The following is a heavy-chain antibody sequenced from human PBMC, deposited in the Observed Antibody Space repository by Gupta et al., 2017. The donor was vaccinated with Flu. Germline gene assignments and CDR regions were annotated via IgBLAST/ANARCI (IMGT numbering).Heavy chain of an antibody. V-gene: IGHV1-18*01. CDR1: GYTFTSHG. D-gene: IGHD3-10*01. J-gene: IGHJ4*02. CDR2: INVDNGNT. CDR3: ARDSSRGGHYVVNY. Sequence: SGYTFTSHGLSWVGQAPGQGPEWVGWINVDNGNTHYAQKLQGRVTMTIDTSTTTVYMELRSLRSDDTAVYYCARDSSRGGHYVVNYWGQGTLVTVSS.